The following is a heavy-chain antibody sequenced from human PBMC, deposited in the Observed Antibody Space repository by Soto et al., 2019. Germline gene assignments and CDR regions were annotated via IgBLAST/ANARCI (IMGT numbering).Heavy chain of an antibody. J-gene: IGHJ5*02. CDR3: ATSPLDNGAYRTFDP. CDR2: IIPIFGTA. V-gene: IGHV1-69*06. CDR1: GGTFSSYA. D-gene: IGHD2-8*01. Sequence: QVQLVQSGAEVKKPGSSVKVSCKASGGTFSSYAFSWVRQAPGQGLEWMGGIIPIFGTANYAQTFQGRVTVFADKSTSTAYMELSSLRSDDTAVYYCATSPLDNGAYRTFDPWGQGTLVTVSS.